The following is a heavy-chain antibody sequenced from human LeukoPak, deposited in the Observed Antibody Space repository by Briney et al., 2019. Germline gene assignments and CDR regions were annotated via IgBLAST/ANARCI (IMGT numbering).Heavy chain of an antibody. CDR3: ARPRDYRRYFDL. Sequence: SETLSLTCTVSGGSISSYYWSWIRQPPGKGLEWIGYIHYSGSTHYNPSLKSRVTISVDTSKNQVSLKLSSVTAADTAVYYCARPRDYRRYFDLWGRGTLVTVSS. V-gene: IGHV4-59*12. J-gene: IGHJ2*01. CDR1: GGSISSYY. CDR2: IHYSGST. D-gene: IGHD4-17*01.